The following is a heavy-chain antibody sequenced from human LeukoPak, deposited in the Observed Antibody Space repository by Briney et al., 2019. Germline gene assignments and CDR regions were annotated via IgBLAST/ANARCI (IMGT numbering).Heavy chain of an antibody. Sequence: GGSLRLSCEASGFTFRSSLMSWVRQAPGKRLEWVSSIDSAGAAPSYAGSVKGRFTISRDNSKNTLYLQMNSLTSDDAAIYYCARQQGYCSDGTCHFDYWGQGSPVTVS. V-gene: IGHV3-23*01. CDR3: ARQQGYCSDGTCHFDY. J-gene: IGHJ4*02. CDR2: IDSAGAAP. D-gene: IGHD2-15*01. CDR1: GFTFRSSL.